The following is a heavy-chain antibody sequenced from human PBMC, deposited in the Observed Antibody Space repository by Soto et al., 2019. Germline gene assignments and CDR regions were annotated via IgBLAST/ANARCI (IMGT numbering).Heavy chain of an antibody. CDR2: IYPGDSDT. Sequence: PGESLKISCKCSGYSFTSYWIGWVRQMPGKGLEWMGIIYPGDSDTRYSPSFQGQVTISADKSISTAYLQWSSLKASDTAMYYCARQSLSEQWPQYYYMDVWGKGTTVTVSS. D-gene: IGHD6-19*01. J-gene: IGHJ6*03. CDR1: GYSFTSYW. CDR3: ARQSLSEQWPQYYYMDV. V-gene: IGHV5-51*01.